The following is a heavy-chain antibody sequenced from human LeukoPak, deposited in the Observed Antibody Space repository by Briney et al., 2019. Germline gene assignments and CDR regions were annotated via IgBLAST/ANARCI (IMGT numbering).Heavy chain of an antibody. J-gene: IGHJ4*02. V-gene: IGHV1-69*04. CDR2: IIPILGIA. Sequence: SVKVSCKASGYTFTGYYMHWVRQAPGQGLEWMGRIIPILGIANYAQKFQGRVTITADKSTSTAYMELSSLRSEDTAVYYCARDSPWELLPPYWGQGTLVTVSS. D-gene: IGHD1-26*01. CDR1: GYTFTGYY. CDR3: ARDSPWELLPPY.